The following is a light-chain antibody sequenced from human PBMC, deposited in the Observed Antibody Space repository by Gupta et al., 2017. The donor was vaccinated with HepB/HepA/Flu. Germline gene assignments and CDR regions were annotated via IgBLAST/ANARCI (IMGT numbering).Light chain of an antibody. CDR1: SSDVGGYNY. J-gene: IGLJ2*01. Sequence: QSALTQPASVSGSPGQSITISCTGTSSDVGGYNYVSWYQQHPGKAPKLMIYDVSNRPSGVPNRFSGSKSGTTASLTITGLQAEDEADYYCTSYKSSSTRGVFGGGTKLTVL. CDR2: DVS. CDR3: TSYKSSSTRGV. V-gene: IGLV2-14*01.